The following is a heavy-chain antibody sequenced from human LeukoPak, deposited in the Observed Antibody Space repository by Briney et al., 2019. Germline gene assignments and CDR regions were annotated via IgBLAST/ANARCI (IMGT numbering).Heavy chain of an antibody. J-gene: IGHJ6*02. CDR1: GFTFSSYA. D-gene: IGHD2-2*01. Sequence: GGSLRLSCAASGFTFSSYAMHWVRQAPGKGLEWVAVTSYDGSNKYYADSVKGRFTISRDNSKNTLYLQMNSLRAEDTAVYYCARDRGCSSTSCRPSDYYGMDVWGQGTTVTVSS. V-gene: IGHV3-30-3*01. CDR3: ARDRGCSSTSCRPSDYYGMDV. CDR2: TSYDGSNK.